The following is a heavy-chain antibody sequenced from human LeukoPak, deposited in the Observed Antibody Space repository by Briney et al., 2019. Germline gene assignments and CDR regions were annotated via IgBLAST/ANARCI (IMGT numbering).Heavy chain of an antibody. Sequence: GGSLRLSCTASGFTFSSYAMYWVRQAPGKGLEWVSGIFGSGGSAHYADSVKGRFTISRDNSQDTVYLQMNSLRAEDTAVYYCGKTTTGYSSGRNPAWPVDYWGQGTLVTVSS. CDR3: GKTTTGYSSGRNPAWPVDY. CDR2: IFGSGGSA. CDR1: GFTFSSYA. D-gene: IGHD6-19*01. J-gene: IGHJ4*02. V-gene: IGHV3-23*01.